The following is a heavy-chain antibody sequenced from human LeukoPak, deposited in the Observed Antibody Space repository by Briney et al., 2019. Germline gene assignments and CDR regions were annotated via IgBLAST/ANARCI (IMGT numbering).Heavy chain of an antibody. CDR2: INHSGST. D-gene: IGHD3-3*01. Sequence: PSETLSLTCAVYGGSFSGYYWSWIRQPPGKGLEWMGEINHSGSTNYNPSLKSRVTISVDTSKNQFSLKLSSVTAADTAVYYCARGMKDYDFWSGYHGGSYFDYWGQGTLVTVSS. CDR3: ARGMKDYDFWSGYHGGSYFDY. V-gene: IGHV4-34*01. CDR1: GGSFSGYY. J-gene: IGHJ4*02.